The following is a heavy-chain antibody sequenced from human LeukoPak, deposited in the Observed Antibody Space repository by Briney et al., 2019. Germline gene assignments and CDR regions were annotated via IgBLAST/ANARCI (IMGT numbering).Heavy chain of an antibody. Sequence: SETLSLTCTVSGGSISSSSYYWGWIRQPPGKGLEWIGSIYYSGSTYYHPSLKSRVTISVDTSKNQFSLKLSSVTAADTAVYYCARVTGAYYYDSSGYYFRIPYYFDYWGQGTLVTVSS. V-gene: IGHV4-39*07. D-gene: IGHD3-22*01. CDR3: ARVTGAYYYDSSGYYFRIPYYFDY. CDR1: GGSISSSSYY. CDR2: IYYSGST. J-gene: IGHJ4*02.